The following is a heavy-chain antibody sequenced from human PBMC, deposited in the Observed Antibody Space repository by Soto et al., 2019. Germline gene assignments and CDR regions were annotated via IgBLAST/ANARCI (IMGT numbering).Heavy chain of an antibody. Sequence: ASVKVSCKASGYTFTGYYMHWVRQAPGQGLEWMGWINPSSGGTNYAQKFQGRVTMTRDTSISTAYMELSRLRSDDTAVYYCARVYYGPSQEYFQHWGQGTLVTVSS. CDR1: GYTFTGYY. CDR3: ARVYYGPSQEYFQH. J-gene: IGHJ1*01. CDR2: INPSSGGT. V-gene: IGHV1-2*02. D-gene: IGHD3-10*01.